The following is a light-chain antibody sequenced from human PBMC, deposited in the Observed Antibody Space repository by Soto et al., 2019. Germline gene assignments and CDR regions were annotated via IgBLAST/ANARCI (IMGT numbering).Light chain of an antibody. Sequence: SALTQPASVSGSPGQSITLSCTGTSSDVGGYNYVSWYQQHPGKAPKLMIYEVSNRPSGVSNRFSGSKSGNTASLTISGLQAEDEADYYCSSYTSSSLFVFGTGTKLTVL. J-gene: IGLJ1*01. V-gene: IGLV2-14*01. CDR3: SSYTSSSLFV. CDR1: SSDVGGYNY. CDR2: EVS.